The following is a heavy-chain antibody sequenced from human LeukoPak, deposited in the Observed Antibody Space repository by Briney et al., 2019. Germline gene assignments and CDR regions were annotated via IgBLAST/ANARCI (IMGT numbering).Heavy chain of an antibody. CDR3: ARSARGYGSGTIDY. Sequence: PSETLSLTCTVSGGSISSGGYYWSWIRQHPGKGLEWIGYIYYSGSTYYNPSLKSRVTISVDTSKNQFSLKLSSVTAADTAVYSCARSARGYGSGTIDYWGQGTLVTVSS. V-gene: IGHV4-31*03. J-gene: IGHJ4*02. D-gene: IGHD3-10*01. CDR1: GGSISSGGYY. CDR2: IYYSGST.